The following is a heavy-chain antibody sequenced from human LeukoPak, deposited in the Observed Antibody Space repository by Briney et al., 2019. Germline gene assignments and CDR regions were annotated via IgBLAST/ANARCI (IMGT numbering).Heavy chain of an antibody. CDR1: GYTFTSYG. CDR3: ARDPSSFRITIFGVVMADAFDI. V-gene: IGHV1-18*01. J-gene: IGHJ3*02. CDR2: ISAYNGNT. D-gene: IGHD3-3*01. Sequence: GASVKVSCKASGYTFTSYGISWVRQAPGQGLEWMGWISAYNGNTNYAQKLQGRVTMTTDTSTSTAYMELRSLRSDDTAVYYCARDPSSFRITIFGVVMADAFDIWGQGTMVTVSS.